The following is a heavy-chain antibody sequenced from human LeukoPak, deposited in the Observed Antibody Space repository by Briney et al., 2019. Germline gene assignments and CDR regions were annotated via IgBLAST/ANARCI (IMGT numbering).Heavy chain of an antibody. CDR3: TTKVIRGSSGDDFDD. V-gene: IGHV3-7*03. J-gene: IGHJ4*02. Sequence: GGSLTHSCTASGLHLRTSWMMWVRQSPEKGLEFLANIRYDGTDKNYLASVQGRFTISRDNAKNSLYLQMNSLRPEDTAVYYCTTKVIRGSSGDDFDDWGRGTLVAVCS. CDR1: GLHLRTSW. D-gene: IGHD5-12*01. CDR2: IRYDGTDK.